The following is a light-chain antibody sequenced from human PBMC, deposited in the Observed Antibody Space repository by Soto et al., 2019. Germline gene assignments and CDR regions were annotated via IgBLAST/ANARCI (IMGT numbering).Light chain of an antibody. J-gene: IGLJ2*01. Sequence: QSVLTQPRSVSGSPGQSVTISCTGTSSDVGGYNYVSWYQQHTGKAPKLMISDVSKRPSGVPDRFSGSKSGNTASLTISGLQAEDEANYYCCSYAGSYSVVFGGGTQLTV. V-gene: IGLV2-11*01. CDR2: DVS. CDR3: CSYAGSYSVV. CDR1: SSDVGGYNY.